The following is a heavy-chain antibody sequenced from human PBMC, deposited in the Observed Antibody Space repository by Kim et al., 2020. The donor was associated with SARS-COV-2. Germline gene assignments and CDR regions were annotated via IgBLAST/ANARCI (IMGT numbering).Heavy chain of an antibody. J-gene: IGHJ4*02. CDR3: AGGEVMVYAMD. CDR2: I. Sequence: IYYADSGKGRFTISRDNAKNSLYLQMNSLRAEDTAVYYCAGGEVMVYAMDWGQGTLVTVSS. D-gene: IGHD2-8*01. V-gene: IGHV3-21*01.